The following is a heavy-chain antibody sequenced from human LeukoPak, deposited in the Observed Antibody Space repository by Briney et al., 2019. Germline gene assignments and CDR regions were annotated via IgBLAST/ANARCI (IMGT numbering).Heavy chain of an antibody. D-gene: IGHD3-10*01. J-gene: IGHJ4*02. Sequence: GGSLRLSCAASGFTFSSYGMHWVRQAPGKGLEWVAFIRYDGSNKYYADSVKGRFTISRDNAKNSLYLQMNSLRAEDTALYYCARGPHRGSYLLPSGYWGQGTLVTVSS. CDR3: ARGPHRGSYLLPSGY. CDR1: GFTFSSYG. CDR2: IRYDGSNK. V-gene: IGHV3-30*02.